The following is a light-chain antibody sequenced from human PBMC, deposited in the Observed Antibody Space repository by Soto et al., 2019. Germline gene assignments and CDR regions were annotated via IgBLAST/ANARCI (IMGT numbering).Light chain of an antibody. CDR2: DVS. CDR3: SSYTSSSPYV. CDR1: SSDVGGYNY. Sequence: QSALTQPASVSGSPGQSITISCTGTSSDVGGYNYVSWYQQHPGKAPKLMIYDVSYRPSGVSNRFSGSKSGNTASLTISGLQAEDEADYYCSSYTSSSPYVFGTGTKVT. J-gene: IGLJ1*01. V-gene: IGLV2-14*01.